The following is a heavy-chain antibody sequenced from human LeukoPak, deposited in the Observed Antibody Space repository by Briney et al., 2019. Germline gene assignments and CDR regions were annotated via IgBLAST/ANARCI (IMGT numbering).Heavy chain of an antibody. CDR3: ARPRGCGSARCNNFDY. J-gene: IGHJ4*02. Sequence: GGSLRLSCAASGFTVSSNYMSWVRQAPGKGLEWVSIIYSGGSTFYADSVKGRFTISRDNSKNTLYLQMNSLRPEDSAVYYCARPRGCGSARCNNFDYWGQGTLVTVSS. CDR1: GFTVSSNY. D-gene: IGHD2-2*01. CDR2: IYSGGST. V-gene: IGHV3-53*01.